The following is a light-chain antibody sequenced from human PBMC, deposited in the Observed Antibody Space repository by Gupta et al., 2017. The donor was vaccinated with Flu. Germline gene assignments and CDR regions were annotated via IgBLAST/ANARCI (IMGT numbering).Light chain of an antibody. CDR2: AAS. CDR3: QQSYSTFT. V-gene: IGKV1-39*01. CDR1: KSISSY. Sequence: DIQMTQSPSSLSASVGDRVTITCRASKSISSYLNWYQQKPGKAPKLLIYAASRWKSGVPSRFSGSGSGKDFTLTSSRRQHEDFANYYWQQSYSTFTFGQGTRLDIK. J-gene: IGKJ5*01.